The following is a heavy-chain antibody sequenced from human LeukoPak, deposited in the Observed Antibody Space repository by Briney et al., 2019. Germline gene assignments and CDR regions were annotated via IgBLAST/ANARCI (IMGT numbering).Heavy chain of an antibody. J-gene: IGHJ6*02. Sequence: SQTLSLTCTVSGGPISSGGYYWSWLHQHPGKGLEWFGYIYYSGSTYYNPSLKSRVTISVDTSKNQFSLKLSSVTAADTAVYYCARKDPAMVSYYYYGMDVWGQGTTVTVSS. CDR3: ARKDPAMVSYYYYGMDV. CDR2: IYYSGST. D-gene: IGHD5-18*01. CDR1: GGPISSGGYY. V-gene: IGHV4-31*03.